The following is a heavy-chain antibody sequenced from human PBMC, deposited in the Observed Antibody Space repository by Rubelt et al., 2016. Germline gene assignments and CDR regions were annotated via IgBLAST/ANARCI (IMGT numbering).Heavy chain of an antibody. CDR3: ARIVGAFYYFDY. V-gene: IGHV5-10-1*03. CDR1: GYSFTSYW. J-gene: IGHJ4*02. Sequence: EVQLVQSGAEVKKPGESLRISCKGAGYSFTSYWISWVRQMPGKGLEWMGRIDPSDSYTNYSPSFHGHVTISADKSISTAYLQWSSLKASDTAMYYCARIVGAFYYFDYWGQGTLVTVSS. D-gene: IGHD1-26*01. CDR2: IDPSDSYT.